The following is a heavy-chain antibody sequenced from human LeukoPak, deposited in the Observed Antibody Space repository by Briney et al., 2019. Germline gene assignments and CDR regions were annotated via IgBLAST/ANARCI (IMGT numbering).Heavy chain of an antibody. Sequence: PSETLSLTCTVSGGSISSYYWSWLRQPAGKGLEWIGRIYTSGSTNYNPSLNSRVTISVDTSKNQFSLRLISVTAADTAIYYCARGEYYFDYWGQGALVTVSS. CDR2: IYTSGST. CDR3: ARGEYYFDY. V-gene: IGHV4-4*07. CDR1: GGSISSYY. D-gene: IGHD3-10*01. J-gene: IGHJ4*02.